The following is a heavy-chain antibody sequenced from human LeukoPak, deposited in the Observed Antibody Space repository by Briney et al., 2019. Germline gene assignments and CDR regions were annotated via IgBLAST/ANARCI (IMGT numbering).Heavy chain of an antibody. J-gene: IGHJ5*02. D-gene: IGHD3-9*01. CDR1: GFSFSSYG. CDR3: ARVGGSYDILTGYYPSWFDP. V-gene: IGHV3-7*03. Sequence: PGGSLRLSCAASGFSFSSYGMSWVRQAPGKGLEWVANIKQDGSEKYYVDSVKGRFTISRDNAKNSLYLQMNSLRAEDTAVYYCARVGGSYDILTGYYPSWFDPWGQGTLVTVSS. CDR2: IKQDGSEK.